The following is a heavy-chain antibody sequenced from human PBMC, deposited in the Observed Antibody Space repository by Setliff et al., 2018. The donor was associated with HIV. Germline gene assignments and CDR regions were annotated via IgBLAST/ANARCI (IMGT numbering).Heavy chain of an antibody. D-gene: IGHD6-6*01. V-gene: IGHV4-34*01. J-gene: IGHJ4*02. Sequence: SETLSLTCAVYSGSFSGYYWSWIRQPPGKGLEWIGEINHSGSTNYNPSLKSRVTISIDTSKNQFSVKLNFVTATDTAVYYCARHRASSSGFPLDFWGQGILVTVSS. CDR3: ARHRASSSGFPLDF. CDR1: SGSFSGYY. CDR2: INHSGST.